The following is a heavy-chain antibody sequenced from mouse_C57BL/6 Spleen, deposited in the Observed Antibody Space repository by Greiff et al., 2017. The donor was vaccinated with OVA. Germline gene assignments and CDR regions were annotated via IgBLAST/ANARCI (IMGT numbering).Heavy chain of an antibody. Sequence: VQLVESGAELVKPGASVKMSCKASGYTFTTYPIEWMKQNHGKSLEWIGNFHPYNDDTKYNEKFKGKATLTVEKSSSTVYLELSRLTSDDSAVYYCARGYYGSSSFDYWGQGTTLTVSS. D-gene: IGHD1-1*01. V-gene: IGHV1-47*01. CDR3: ARGYYGSSSFDY. J-gene: IGHJ2*01. CDR1: GYTFTTYP. CDR2: FHPYNDDT.